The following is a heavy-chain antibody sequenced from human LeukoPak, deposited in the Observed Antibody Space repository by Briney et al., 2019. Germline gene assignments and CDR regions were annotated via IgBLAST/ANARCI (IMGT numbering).Heavy chain of an antibody. J-gene: IGHJ6*03. CDR1: GYTFTCYY. Sequence: ASVKVSCKASGYTFTCYYMHWVRQAPGQGLEWMGWINPNSGGTNYAQKFQGRVTMTRDTSISTAYMELSSLRSEDTAVYYCARDRKVVPAAMITDYYYYYYMDVWGKGTTVTVSS. D-gene: IGHD2-2*01. CDR3: ARDRKVVPAAMITDYYYYYYMDV. V-gene: IGHV1-2*02. CDR2: INPNSGGT.